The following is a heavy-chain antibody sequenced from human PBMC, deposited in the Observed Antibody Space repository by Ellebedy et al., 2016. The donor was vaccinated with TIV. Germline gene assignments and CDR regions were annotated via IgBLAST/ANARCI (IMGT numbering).Heavy chain of an antibody. J-gene: IGHJ2*01. V-gene: IGHV5-51*01. Sequence: KVSCKGSGYRISSSWIGWVRQMPGKGLEWMGIIYVGDSDTRYSPSFQGQVTISADRSINTAYLQWSSLKAADTAMYYCARRGSGRSQPWYFDLWGRGTLVTVSS. CDR1: GYRISSSW. CDR3: ARRGSGRSQPWYFDL. D-gene: IGHD6-19*01. CDR2: IYVGDSDT.